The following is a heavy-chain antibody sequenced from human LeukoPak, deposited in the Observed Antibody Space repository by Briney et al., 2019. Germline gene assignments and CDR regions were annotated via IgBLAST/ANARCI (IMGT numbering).Heavy chain of an antibody. CDR2: IYRDNST. V-gene: IGHV3-53*01. J-gene: IGHJ3*01. D-gene: IGHD3-10*01. CDR3: SRVNHFGSGGYRQRAIDV. Sequence: PGGCLRLSCAASGIIVSDNYMAWVRHVPGKGLEWVSTIYRDNSTYYADSMRGRFSISRDNSKTTMFLQMNNLRGEGSAVYYCSRVNHFGSGGYRQRAIDVWGQGTLVTVSS. CDR1: GIIVSDNY.